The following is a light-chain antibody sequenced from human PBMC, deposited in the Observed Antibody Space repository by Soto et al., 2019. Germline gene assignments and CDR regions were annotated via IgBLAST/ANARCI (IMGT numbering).Light chain of an antibody. CDR3: QQSYSTPNP. CDR2: AAN. V-gene: IGKV1-39*01. CDR1: QSVTSF. J-gene: IGKJ2*01. Sequence: DIQMTQSPSSLSASVGDRVTITCRASQSVTSFLNWYQQKPGKAPKLLIYAANSLQNGVPSRFSGSGSGTDFTRTISSLQPEDFATYYCQQSYSTPNPFGQGTKLEI.